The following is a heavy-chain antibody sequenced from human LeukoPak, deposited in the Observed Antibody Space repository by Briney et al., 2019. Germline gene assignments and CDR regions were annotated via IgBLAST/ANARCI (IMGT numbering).Heavy chain of an antibody. Sequence: SETLSLTCAVYGGSFSGYYWSCIRQPPGKGLEWIGEINHSGSTNYNPSLKSRVTISVDTSKNQFSLKLSSVTAADTAVYYCARGRAAMVDYWGQGTLVTVSS. CDR2: INHSGST. D-gene: IGHD5-18*01. CDR1: GGSFSGYY. J-gene: IGHJ4*02. V-gene: IGHV4-34*01. CDR3: ARGRAAMVDY.